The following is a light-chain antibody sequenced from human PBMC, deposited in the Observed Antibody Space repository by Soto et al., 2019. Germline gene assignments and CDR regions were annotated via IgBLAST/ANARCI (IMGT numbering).Light chain of an antibody. V-gene: IGLV3-21*04. CDR1: NIGRKS. J-gene: IGLJ2*01. CDR3: QVWDSGVDHII. CDR2: YDG. Sequence: SYELTQPPSVSVAPGKTASITCEGNNIGRKSVHWYQQRPGQAPMVVIYYDGDRPSGIPEGFSGSNSGTAATLTISGVEAGDEADYYCQVWDSGVDHIIFGGGTKVTVL.